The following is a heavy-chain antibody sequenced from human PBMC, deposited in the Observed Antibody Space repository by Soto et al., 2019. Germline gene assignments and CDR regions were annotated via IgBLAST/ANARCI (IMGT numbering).Heavy chain of an antibody. J-gene: IGHJ6*02. CDR2: INPNSGGT. Sequence: GASVKVSCKASGYTFTGYYMHWVRQAPGQGLEWMGWINPNSGGTNYAQKFQGRVTMTRDTSISTAYMELSRLRSDDTAVYYCARDPLYCSSTSFYSYGMDVWGQGTTVTVSS. CDR3: ARDPLYCSSTSFYSYGMDV. V-gene: IGHV1-2*02. D-gene: IGHD2-2*02. CDR1: GYTFTGYY.